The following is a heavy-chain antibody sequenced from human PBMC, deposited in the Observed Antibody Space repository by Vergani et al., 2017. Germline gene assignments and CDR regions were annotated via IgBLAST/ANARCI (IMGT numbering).Heavy chain of an antibody. Sequence: EVQLLESGGGLVQPGGSLRLSCAASGFTFSSYAMSWVRQAPGKGLEWVSAISGSGGGTYYADSVKGRFTISRDNSKNTLYLQMNSLRAEDTAVYYCAKAGVYYDSSGGVYFDYWGQGTLVTVSS. CDR1: GFTFSSYA. D-gene: IGHD3-22*01. CDR3: AKAGVYYDSSGGVYFDY. V-gene: IGHV3-23*01. CDR2: ISGSGGGT. J-gene: IGHJ4*02.